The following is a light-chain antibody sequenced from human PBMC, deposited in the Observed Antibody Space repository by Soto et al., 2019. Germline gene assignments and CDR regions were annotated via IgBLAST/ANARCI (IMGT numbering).Light chain of an antibody. CDR2: SAS. J-gene: IGKJ1*01. V-gene: IGKV3-20*01. CDR1: QSVSSSY. Sequence: EIVLTQSPGTLSLSPGERATLSCRASQSVSSSYLAWYQQKPGQAPRLLIYSASSRSTGIPDRFSGSGSGTDFTLTISRLEPEDFAVYSCQQHGSSPWTFGQGTKVE. CDR3: QQHGSSPWT.